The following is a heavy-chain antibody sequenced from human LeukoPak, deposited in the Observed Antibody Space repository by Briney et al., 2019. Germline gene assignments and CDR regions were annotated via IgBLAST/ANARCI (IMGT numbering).Heavy chain of an antibody. CDR2: ISAYNGNT. D-gene: IGHD2-8*01. J-gene: IGHJ3*02. CDR1: GYTFTSYG. CDR3: ARDGLYCTNGVCSSDI. V-gene: IGHV1-18*01. Sequence: GASVKVSCKASGYTFTSYGISWVRQAPGQGLEWMGWISAYNGNTNYAQKLQGRVTMTTDTSTSTAYMELRSLRSDDTAVYYCARDGLYCTNGVCSSDIWGQGTLVTVSS.